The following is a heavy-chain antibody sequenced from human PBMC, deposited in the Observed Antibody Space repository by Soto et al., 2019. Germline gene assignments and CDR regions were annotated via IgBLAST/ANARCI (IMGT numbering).Heavy chain of an antibody. Sequence: DVQLLESGGGLAQRGGSLRLSCAASGFSFSTYGMTWVRQAPGKGLEWVSYGGSGGSTYYADSVKGRSTISRDNSKNTLNLQMNTLRAEDTAVYYCVKFRGRAYHYYYMDVWGNGTTVTVSS. V-gene: IGHV3-23*01. CDR1: GFSFSTYG. D-gene: IGHD3-16*01. CDR2: GGSGGST. J-gene: IGHJ6*03. CDR3: VKFRGRAYHYYYMDV.